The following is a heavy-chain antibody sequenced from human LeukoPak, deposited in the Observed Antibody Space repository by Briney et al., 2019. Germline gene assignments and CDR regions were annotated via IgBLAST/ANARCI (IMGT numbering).Heavy chain of an antibody. CDR2: MNSDGSST. Sequence: GGSLRLSCAASGFTFSSYWKHWVRQAPGKGLVWVSRMNSDGSSTSYADSVRGRFTISRDNAKNTLYLQMNSPRAEDTAVYYCAREMQVGDYFDYWGQGTLVTVSS. CDR3: AREMQVGDYFDY. D-gene: IGHD2-15*01. V-gene: IGHV3-74*01. CDR1: GFTFSSYW. J-gene: IGHJ4*02.